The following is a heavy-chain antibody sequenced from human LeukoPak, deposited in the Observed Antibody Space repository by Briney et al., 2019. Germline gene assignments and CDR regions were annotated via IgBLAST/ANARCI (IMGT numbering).Heavy chain of an antibody. CDR2: INPSGGST. J-gene: IGHJ5*02. CDR1: GYTFTSYY. Sequence: GASVKVSCKASGYTFTSYYMHWVRQAPGQGLEWMGIINPSGGSTSYAQKFQGRVTMTEDTSTDTAYMELSSLRSEDTAVYYCATVRAYGDYVSWGQGTLVTVSS. V-gene: IGHV1-46*01. D-gene: IGHD4-17*01. CDR3: ATVRAYGDYVS.